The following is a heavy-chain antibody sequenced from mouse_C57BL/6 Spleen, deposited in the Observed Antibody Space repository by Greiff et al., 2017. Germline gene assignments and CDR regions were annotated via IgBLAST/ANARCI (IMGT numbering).Heavy chain of an antibody. D-gene: IGHD2-4*01. CDR2: ISSGSSTI. CDR3: ARIYYDYDYAMDY. V-gene: IGHV5-17*01. CDR1: GFTFSDYG. J-gene: IGHJ4*01. Sequence: EVKLMESGGGLVKPGGSLKLSCAASGFTFSDYGMHWVRQAPEKGLEWVAYISSGSSTIYYADTVKGRFTISRDNAKNTLFLQMTSLRSEDTAMYYCARIYYDYDYAMDYWGQGTSVTVSS.